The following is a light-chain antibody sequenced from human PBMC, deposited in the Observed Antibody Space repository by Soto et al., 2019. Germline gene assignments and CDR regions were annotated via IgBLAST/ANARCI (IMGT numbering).Light chain of an antibody. J-gene: IGKJ1*01. CDR1: QSISTW. CDR3: QQYNSYSWT. Sequence: DIQMTQSPSTLSASVGDRVTITCRASQSISTWLAWYQQKPGKAPKLLISKASSLHSGVPSRFSGSGSETEFTLTITSLQPDEFATYYCQQYNSYSWTFGQGTKVEIK. CDR2: KAS. V-gene: IGKV1-5*03.